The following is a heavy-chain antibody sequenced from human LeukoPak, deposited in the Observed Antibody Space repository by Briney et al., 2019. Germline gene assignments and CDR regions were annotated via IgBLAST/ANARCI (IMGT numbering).Heavy chain of an antibody. CDR1: GYTFTSYY. CDR2: INPSGGST. V-gene: IGHV1-46*01. J-gene: IGHJ4*02. Sequence: ASVKVSCKASGYTFTSYYMHWVRQSPGQGLEWMGIINPSGGSTSYAQKFQGRVTMTRDTSTSTVYMELSSLRSEDTAVYYCARGPPRIAVAGRGYDYWGQGTLVTVSS. CDR3: ARGPPRIAVAGRGYDY. D-gene: IGHD6-19*01.